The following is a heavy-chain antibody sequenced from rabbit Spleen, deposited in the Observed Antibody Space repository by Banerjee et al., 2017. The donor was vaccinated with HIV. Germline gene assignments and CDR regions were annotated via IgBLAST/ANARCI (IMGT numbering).Heavy chain of an antibody. Sequence: QSLEESGGDLVKPGASLTLTCIASRVSFSDKDVMCWVRQAPGKGLEWIACIDSGSSGFTYFASWAKGRFTISKTSSTTVTLQMTSLTAADTATYFCARDTGTSFSSYGMDLWGQGTLVTVS. CDR3: ARDTGTSFSSYGMDL. J-gene: IGHJ6*01. CDR2: IDSGSSGFT. D-gene: IGHD7-1*01. V-gene: IGHV1S40*01. CDR1: RVSFSDKDV.